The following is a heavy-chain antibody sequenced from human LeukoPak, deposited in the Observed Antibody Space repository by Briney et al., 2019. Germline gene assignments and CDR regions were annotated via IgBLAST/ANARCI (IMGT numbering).Heavy chain of an antibody. CDR3: ARDKIVGATHFDY. J-gene: IGHJ4*02. Sequence: PGGALRVSCVPSGFSLSSYSMNWVRPAPGKGLEWVSSISISSNYIDYANSVKGRFTISGDNAKNSLYLKMNSLRAEDTAVYYGARDKIVGATHFDYWGQGALVTVSS. D-gene: IGHD1-26*01. V-gene: IGHV3-21*01. CDR1: GFSLSSYS. CDR2: ISISSNYI.